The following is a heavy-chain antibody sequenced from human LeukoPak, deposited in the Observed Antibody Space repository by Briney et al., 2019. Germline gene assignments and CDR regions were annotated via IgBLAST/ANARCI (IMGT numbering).Heavy chain of an antibody. CDR1: GFTFSSYW. Sequence: QPGGSLRLSCAASGFTFSSYWMHWVRQAPGKGLVWVSRISTDGSSTNSADSVKGRLTISRDNAKNTLYLQMNSLRAEDTAVYYCVREYSSSSGRAFDMWGQGTMVTVSS. V-gene: IGHV3-74*01. CDR2: ISTDGSST. D-gene: IGHD6-6*01. J-gene: IGHJ3*02. CDR3: VREYSSSSGRAFDM.